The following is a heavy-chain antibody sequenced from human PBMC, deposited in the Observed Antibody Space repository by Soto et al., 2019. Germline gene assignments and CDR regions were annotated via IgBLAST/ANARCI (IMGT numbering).Heavy chain of an antibody. CDR1: GYTFTSYG. V-gene: IGHV1-18*01. CDR2: ISAYNGNT. D-gene: IGHD3-3*01. J-gene: IGHJ4*02. Sequence: ASVKVSCKASGYTFTSYGISWVRQAPGQGLEGMGWISAYNGNTNYAQKLQGRVTMTTDTSTSTAYMELRSLRSDDTAVYYCARRTRFTIFGVVITTSFDYWGQGTLVTVSS. CDR3: ARRTRFTIFGVVITTSFDY.